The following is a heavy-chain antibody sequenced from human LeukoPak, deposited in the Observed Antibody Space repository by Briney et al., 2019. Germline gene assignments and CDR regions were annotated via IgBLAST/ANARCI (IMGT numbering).Heavy chain of an antibody. CDR2: ISGSGGGT. Sequence: PGGSLRLSCAASGFTFSSYAMSWVRQAPGKGLEWVSAISGSGGGTYYADSVKGRFTISRDNSKNTLYLQMNSLRAEDTAVYYCASAPQGRYYDILTGYYVFPYYFDYWGQGTLVTVSS. CDR1: GFTFSSYA. V-gene: IGHV3-23*01. CDR3: ASAPQGRYYDILTGYYVFPYYFDY. J-gene: IGHJ4*02. D-gene: IGHD3-9*01.